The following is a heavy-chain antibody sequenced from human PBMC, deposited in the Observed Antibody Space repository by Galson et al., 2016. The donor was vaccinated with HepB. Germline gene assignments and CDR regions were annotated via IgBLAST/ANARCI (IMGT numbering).Heavy chain of an antibody. CDR3: ARADGWDNWFDP. J-gene: IGHJ5*02. D-gene: IGHD6-19*01. CDR1: GGSISSGGYS. Sequence: TLSRTCAVSGGSISSGGYSWNWIRQPPGKGLEWIGYIYHSGSTYYNPSLKSRVTISVDRSKNHFSLKLTSVTAADTAVYYCARADGWDNWFDPWGQGTLVTVSS. CDR2: IYHSGST. V-gene: IGHV4-30-2*01.